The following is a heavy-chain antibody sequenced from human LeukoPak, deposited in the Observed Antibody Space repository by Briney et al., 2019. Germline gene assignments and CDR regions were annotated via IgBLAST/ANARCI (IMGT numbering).Heavy chain of an antibody. CDR3: ARGLVSGWPRIKFDY. Sequence: SETLSLTCAVYGGSFSGCYWSWIRQPPGKGLEWIGEINHSGSTNYNPSLKSRVTISVDTSKNQFSLKLSSVTAADTAVCYCARGLVSGWPRIKFDYWGQGTLVTVSS. J-gene: IGHJ4*02. D-gene: IGHD6-19*01. CDR1: GGSFSGCY. V-gene: IGHV4-34*01. CDR2: INHSGST.